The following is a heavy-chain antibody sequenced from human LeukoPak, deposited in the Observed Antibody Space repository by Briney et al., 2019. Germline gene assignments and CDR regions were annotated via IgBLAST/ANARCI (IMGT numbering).Heavy chain of an antibody. CDR3: AREPGIGYAFDI. CDR1: GFTFASSW. V-gene: IGHV3-7*01. Sequence: GGSLRLSCVVSGFTFASSWMTWVRQAPGKGLEWVANIKEDGSEKHYVDSVKGRFTISRDNAKNSLNLQMNSLSAEDTAVYYCAREPGIGYAFDIWGQGTMVTVSS. CDR2: IKEDGSEK. D-gene: IGHD3-10*01. J-gene: IGHJ3*02.